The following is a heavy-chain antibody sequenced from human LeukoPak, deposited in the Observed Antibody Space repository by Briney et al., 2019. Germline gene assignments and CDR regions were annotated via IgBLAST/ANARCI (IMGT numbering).Heavy chain of an antibody. CDR1: GGTFSSFA. V-gene: IGHV1-69*13. D-gene: IGHD5-18*01. J-gene: IGHJ4*02. CDR3: ASKRGYSYGLDY. Sequence: SVKVSCKASGGTFSSFAISWVRQAPGQGLEWMGGIIPIFGTANYAQKFQGRVTITADESTSTAYMELSSLRSEDTAVYYCASKRGYSYGLDYWGQGTLVTVSS. CDR2: IIPIFGTA.